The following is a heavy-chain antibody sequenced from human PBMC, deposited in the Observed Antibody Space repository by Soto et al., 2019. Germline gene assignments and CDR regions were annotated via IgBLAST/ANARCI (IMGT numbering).Heavy chain of an antibody. D-gene: IGHD3-22*01. CDR3: ARGGSYYDRDHSHDY. J-gene: IGHJ4*02. CDR2: IYYSGST. V-gene: IGHV4-59*01. CDR1: GGSISSYY. Sequence: PSETLSLTCTVSGGSISSYYWSWIRQPPGKGLEWIGYIYYSGSTNYNPSLKSRVTISVDTSKNQFSLKLSSVTAAGTAVYYCARGGSYYDRDHSHDYWGQGTLVTVSS.